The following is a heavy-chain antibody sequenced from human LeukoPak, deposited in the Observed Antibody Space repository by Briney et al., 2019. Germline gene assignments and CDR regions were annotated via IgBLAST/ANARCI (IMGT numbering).Heavy chain of an antibody. CDR1: GFTFSSYG. J-gene: IGHJ4*02. Sequence: GGSLRLSCAASGFTFSSYGMHWVRRAPGKGLEWVSLITGSGSNTYYADSVEGRFTISRDKSKNMLYLQMNSLRAEDTAVYYCAKDLYGSGTNGYFDYWGQGTLVIVSS. CDR2: ITGSGSNT. CDR3: AKDLYGSGTNGYFDY. D-gene: IGHD3-10*01. V-gene: IGHV3-23*01.